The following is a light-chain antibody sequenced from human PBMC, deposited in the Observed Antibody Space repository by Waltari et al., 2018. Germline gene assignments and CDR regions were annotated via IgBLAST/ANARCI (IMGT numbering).Light chain of an antibody. V-gene: IGKV3-15*01. CDR2: GAS. Sequence: EIVMTQSPATLSVSPGERVTLSCRASQSVSSNLAWYQQKPGQAPSLLIYGASLRATGIPARFSARGSGTEFTLTISSLQSEDFAVYYCQQYNNWPPYTFGQGTKVEIK. CDR3: QQYNNWPPYT. CDR1: QSVSSN. J-gene: IGKJ2*01.